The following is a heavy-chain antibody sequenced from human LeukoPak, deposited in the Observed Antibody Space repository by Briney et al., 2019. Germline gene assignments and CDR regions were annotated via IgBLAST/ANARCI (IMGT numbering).Heavy chain of an antibody. Sequence: ASVKVSCKASGYTFTGYYMHWVRQAPGQGLEWMGWINPNSGGTNYAQKFQGRVTMTRDTSISTAYMELSSLRSEDTAVCYCARDHWGIVENGYDYFYYDMDVWGQGTTVTVSS. J-gene: IGHJ6*02. CDR1: GYTFTGYY. CDR2: INPNSGGT. D-gene: IGHD7-27*01. V-gene: IGHV1-2*02. CDR3: ARDHWGIVENGYDYFYYDMDV.